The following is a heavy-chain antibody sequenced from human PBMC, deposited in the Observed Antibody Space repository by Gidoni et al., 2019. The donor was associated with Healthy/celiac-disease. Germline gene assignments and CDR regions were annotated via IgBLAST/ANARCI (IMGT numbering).Heavy chain of an antibody. J-gene: IGHJ4*02. CDR1: GFPFSSYA. CDR2: ISGSGGST. D-gene: IGHD3-16*01. V-gene: IGHV3-23*04. Sequence: VQLVESVGGFVQPGGSLRLSSSASGFPFSSYAMSWFRQAPGKGLEWVAGISGSGGSTYYADSVKGRFTISRDNSKNTLYLQMNSLRAEDTDVYYCGPAIDYAFRGYFDYWGQGTLVTVSS. CDR3: GPAIDYAFRGYFDY.